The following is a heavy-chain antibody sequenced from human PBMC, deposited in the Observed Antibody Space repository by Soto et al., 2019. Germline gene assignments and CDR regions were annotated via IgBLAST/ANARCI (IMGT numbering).Heavy chain of an antibody. CDR1: GFTFTSSS. V-gene: IGHV1-58*03. CDR2: IVVGTGDT. CDR3: EAVRGYI. D-gene: IGHD3-10*01. J-gene: IGHJ4*02. Sequence: QMQLVHSGPEVKKPGTSVKVSCKASGFTFTSSSVQWVRQARGQGLEWIGWIVVGTGDTKYAQKFQEIVTVDRDITKTTACREVSSLTSDATAVYYFEAVRGYIGGQRILVTVST.